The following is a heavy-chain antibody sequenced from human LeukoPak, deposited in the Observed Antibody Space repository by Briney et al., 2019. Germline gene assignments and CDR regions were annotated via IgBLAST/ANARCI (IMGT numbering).Heavy chain of an antibody. D-gene: IGHD4-17*01. V-gene: IGHV1-18*01. CDR1: GYTFTSYG. J-gene: IGHJ3*02. CDR2: ISANNGKT. CDR3: ARNMTTSGPIDIEDAFDI. Sequence: ASVKVSCKASGYTFTSYGISWVRQAPGQGLEWIGWISANNGKTKYAHNLQGRVAMTTDTSMSTAYMELRSLRSDDTAVYYCARNMTTSGPIDIEDAFDIWGQGTMVTVSS.